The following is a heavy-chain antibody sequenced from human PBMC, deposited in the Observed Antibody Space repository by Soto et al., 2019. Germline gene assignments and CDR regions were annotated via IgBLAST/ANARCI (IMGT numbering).Heavy chain of an antibody. D-gene: IGHD2-15*01. V-gene: IGHV3-30*04. CDR2: ISNDGRGK. Sequence: QVQLVESGEGVVQPGRSLRLSCAASGFTFTSYDINWVCQAPGKGLEWVAVISNDGRGKYYADSVKGRFTISRDNSKNTLYLQMNSLRSDDTAVYYCARDQCFGGGRSCYYFDFWGQGTLVTVSS. CDR1: GFTFTSYD. CDR3: ARDQCFGGGRSCYYFDF. J-gene: IGHJ4*02.